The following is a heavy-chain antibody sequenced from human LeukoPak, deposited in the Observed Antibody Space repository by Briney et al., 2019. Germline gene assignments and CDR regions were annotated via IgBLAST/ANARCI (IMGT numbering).Heavy chain of an antibody. CDR2: ISSSSDYI. D-gene: IGHD1-26*01. V-gene: IGHV3-21*01. CDR1: GFTFSSYS. J-gene: IGHJ3*02. Sequence: GGSLRLSCAASGFTFSSYSMNWVRQAPGKGLEWVSAISSSSDYIYYADSLKGRFTISSDNAKSSLYLQINSLRAEDTAVYYCAREEGGAGLYGFDIWGQGTMVTVSS. CDR3: AREEGGAGLYGFDI.